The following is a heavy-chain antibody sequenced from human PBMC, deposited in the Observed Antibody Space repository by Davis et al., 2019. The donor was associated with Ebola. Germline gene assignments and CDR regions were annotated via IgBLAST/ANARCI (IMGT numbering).Heavy chain of an antibody. J-gene: IGHJ6*02. Sequence: MPSETLSLTCAVYDGSFSGYYWSWIRQPPGKGLEWIGEINHSGSTNYNPSLKSRVTISVDTSKNQFSLKLSSVTAADTAVYYCARGRVVVVAAKPYYYYGMDVWGQGTTVTVSS. CDR1: DGSFSGYY. CDR3: ARGRVVVVAAKPYYYYGMDV. V-gene: IGHV4-34*01. CDR2: INHSGST. D-gene: IGHD2-15*01.